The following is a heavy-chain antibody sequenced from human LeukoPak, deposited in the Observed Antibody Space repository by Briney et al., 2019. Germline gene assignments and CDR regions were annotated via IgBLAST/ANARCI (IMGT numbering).Heavy chain of an antibody. CDR3: ARSKSYSSGWTDFDC. CDR1: GFTFSSHD. CDR2: IGTAGNT. V-gene: IGHV3-13*01. D-gene: IGHD6-19*01. J-gene: IGHJ4*02. Sequence: GGSLRLSCAASGFTFSSHDMHWVRQPTGKGMEWVSVIGTAGNTYYTDSVKGRFTISRENAKNSLYLQMDNLRAEDTAVYYCARSKSYSSGWTDFDCWGQGTLVTVSS.